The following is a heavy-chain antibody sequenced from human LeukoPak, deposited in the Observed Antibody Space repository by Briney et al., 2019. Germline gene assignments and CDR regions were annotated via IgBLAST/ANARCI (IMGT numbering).Heavy chain of an antibody. CDR3: ARVTVKDY. CDR2: INHSGST. D-gene: IGHD4-17*01. V-gene: IGHV4-34*01. CDR1: GGSFSGYY. J-gene: IGHJ4*02. Sequence: KPSETLSLTCAVYGGSFSGYYWSWIRQPPGKGLEWIGEINHSGSTNYNPSLKSRVTISVDTSKNQFSLKLSSVTAADTAVYYCARVTVKDYWGQGTLVTVSS.